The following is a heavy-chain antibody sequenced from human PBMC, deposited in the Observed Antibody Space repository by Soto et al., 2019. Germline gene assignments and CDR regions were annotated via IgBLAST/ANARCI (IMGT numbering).Heavy chain of an antibody. CDR1: GGSFSGYY. CDR3: ARGFDSYFYGLDV. V-gene: IGHV4-34*01. Sequence: SDTLSLTCAVYGGSFSGYYWSWIRQPPGKGLEWIGEINHSGSTNYNPSLKSRVTISVDTSKNQFSLKLISVTAADTAVYYCARGFDSYFYGLDVWGQGTTVTVSS. J-gene: IGHJ6*02. D-gene: IGHD3-9*01. CDR2: INHSGST.